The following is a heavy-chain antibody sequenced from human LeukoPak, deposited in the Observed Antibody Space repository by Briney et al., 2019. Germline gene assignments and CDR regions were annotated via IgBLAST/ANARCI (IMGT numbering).Heavy chain of an antibody. D-gene: IGHD2-21*01. CDR1: GFTFSSYA. J-gene: IGHJ4*02. Sequence: GGSLRLSCAASGFTFSSYAMHWVRQAPGKGLEWVAVISYDGSNKYYADSVKGRFTISRDNSKNTLYLQMNSLRAEDTAVYYCASIAVFCGGDCYFDYWGQGTLVTVSS. V-gene: IGHV3-30-3*01. CDR2: ISYDGSNK. CDR3: ASIAVFCGGDCYFDY.